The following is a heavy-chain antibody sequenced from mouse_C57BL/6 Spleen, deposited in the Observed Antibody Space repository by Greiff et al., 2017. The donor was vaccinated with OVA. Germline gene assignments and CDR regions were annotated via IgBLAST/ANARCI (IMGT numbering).Heavy chain of an antibody. CDR3: ARIYYGNYVLDY. CDR2: ISSGSSTI. Sequence: DVKLVESGGGLVKPGGSLKLSCAASGFTFSDYGMHWVRQAPEKGLEWVAYISSGSSTIYYADTVKGRFTISRDNAKITLFLQMTVLRSEDTSMYYCARIYYGNYVLDYWGQGTTLTVSS. J-gene: IGHJ2*01. V-gene: IGHV5-17*01. CDR1: GFTFSDYG. D-gene: IGHD2-1*01.